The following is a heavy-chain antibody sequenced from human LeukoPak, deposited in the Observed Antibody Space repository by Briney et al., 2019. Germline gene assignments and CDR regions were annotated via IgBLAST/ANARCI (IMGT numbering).Heavy chain of an antibody. Sequence: ASVKVSCKASGGTFSSYAISWVRQAPGQGLEWMGGIIPIFGTANYAQKFQGRVTITADESTSTAYMELSSLRSEDTAVYYYARSQDYYDSSGSYYYYGMDVWGQGTTVTVSS. CDR3: ARSQDYYDSSGSYYYYGMDV. CDR2: IIPIFGTA. J-gene: IGHJ6*02. V-gene: IGHV1-69*13. D-gene: IGHD3-22*01. CDR1: GGTFSSYA.